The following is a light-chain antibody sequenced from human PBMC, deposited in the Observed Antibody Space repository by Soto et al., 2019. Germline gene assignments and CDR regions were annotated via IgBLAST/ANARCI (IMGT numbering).Light chain of an antibody. V-gene: IGLV2-8*01. CDR1: SSDVGGYKY. CDR2: EVT. J-gene: IGLJ1*01. CDR3: SSYAGSNNLYV. Sequence: QSVLTQPPSVSGSPGQSVTISCTGTSSDVGGYKYVSWYQQHPGKAPKLMIYEVTKRPSGVPDRFSDSKSGNAASLTVSGLQAEDEADYYCSSYAGSNNLYVFGTGNKVTVL.